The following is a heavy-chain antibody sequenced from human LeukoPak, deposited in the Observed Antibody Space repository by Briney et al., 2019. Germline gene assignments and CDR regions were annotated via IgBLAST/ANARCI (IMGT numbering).Heavy chain of an antibody. CDR1: GSSISTYY. CDR3: AREEVPHGFDI. CDR2: IYYSGST. V-gene: IGHV4-59*01. J-gene: IGHJ3*02. Sequence: PSETLSLTCTVSGSSISTYYWSWIRQPPGKGLEYIGYIYYSGSTNYNPSLKSRVTMSLDTSKNQFSLKLSSVTAADTAVYYCAREEVPHGFDIWGQGTMVTVSS.